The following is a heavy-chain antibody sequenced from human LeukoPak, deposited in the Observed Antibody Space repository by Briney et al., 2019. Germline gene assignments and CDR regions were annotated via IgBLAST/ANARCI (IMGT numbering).Heavy chain of an antibody. J-gene: IGHJ5*02. Sequence: SETLSLTCTISGGSISSPYWSWIRQPPGKGLEWIGSIYYSGGTNYNPSLKSRVTISLDTSKIQFSLKLNSVTAADTAVYYCARWQYTISSGWFDPWGQGTLVTVSS. CDR1: GGSISSPY. CDR2: IYYSGGT. D-gene: IGHD6-6*01. V-gene: IGHV4-59*08. CDR3: ARWQYTISSGWFDP.